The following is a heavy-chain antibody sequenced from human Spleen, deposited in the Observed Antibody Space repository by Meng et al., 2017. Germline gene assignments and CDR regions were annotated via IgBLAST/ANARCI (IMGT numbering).Heavy chain of an antibody. CDR2: IDPKSGDT. J-gene: IGHJ4*01. Sequence: ASVKVSCKPSGYNFPDYWLHWVRRAPGQGLEWMGRIDPKSGDTHYAQRFQGRVTMTGDTSISTAYMELSGLTSDDTAVYYCARDEDISAAGYLFGDYWGHGTLVTVSS. V-gene: IGHV1-2*06. CDR1: GYNFPDYW. CDR3: ARDEDISAAGYLFGDY. D-gene: IGHD6-13*01.